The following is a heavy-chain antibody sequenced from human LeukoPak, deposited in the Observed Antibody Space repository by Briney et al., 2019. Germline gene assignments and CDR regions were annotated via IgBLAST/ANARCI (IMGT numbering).Heavy chain of an antibody. V-gene: IGHV1-3*01. Sequence: GASVKVSCKASGYTFTSYAMHWVRQAPGQRLEWMGWINAGNGNTKYSQKFQGRVTITRDTSASTAYMELSSLRPEDTAVYYCARTILYGSGSYYFDYWGQGTLVTVSS. D-gene: IGHD3-10*01. CDR2: INAGNGNT. CDR1: GYTFTSYA. CDR3: ARTILYGSGSYYFDY. J-gene: IGHJ4*02.